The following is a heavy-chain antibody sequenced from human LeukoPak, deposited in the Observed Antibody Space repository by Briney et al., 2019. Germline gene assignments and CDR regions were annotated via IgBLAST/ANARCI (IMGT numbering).Heavy chain of an antibody. Sequence: LPGGSLRLSCAASGFTFSSYAMNWVRQAPGKGLEWVSAISGNGGNTYYAGSVTGRFTISRDNSKNTLYLQIDSLSAEDTAVYYCAREPYQPLGWGQGTLVTVSS. CDR3: AREPYQPLG. J-gene: IGHJ4*02. CDR1: GFTFSSYA. V-gene: IGHV3-23*01. D-gene: IGHD2-2*01. CDR2: ISGNGGNT.